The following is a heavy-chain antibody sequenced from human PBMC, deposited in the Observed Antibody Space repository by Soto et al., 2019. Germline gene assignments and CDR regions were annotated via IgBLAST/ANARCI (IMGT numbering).Heavy chain of an antibody. Sequence: QVQLVQSGTEVKRPGDSVKVSCKASGYTFTGYYVHWVRQAPGQGLEWMGWINPNSGDTYLAQRFQGRVTMNRDTSIGTAYMERRGLTSDDTAEYYCAKGGAMVAAGNRVYLYNAMDVWGQGTTVTVSS. CDR3: AKGGAMVAAGNRVYLYNAMDV. J-gene: IGHJ6*02. V-gene: IGHV1-2*02. CDR1: GYTFTGYY. CDR2: INPNSGDT. D-gene: IGHD2-15*01.